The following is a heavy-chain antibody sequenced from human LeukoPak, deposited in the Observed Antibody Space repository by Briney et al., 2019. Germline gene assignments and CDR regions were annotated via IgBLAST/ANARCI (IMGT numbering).Heavy chain of an antibody. CDR1: GCTFTSYG. Sequence: ASVKVSCKASGCTFTSYGISWVRQAPEQGLEWMGWISAYNGNTNYAQKLQGRVTMTTDTSTSTAYMELSSLRSEDTAVYYCVILWFGEPDFDYWGQGTLVTVSS. CDR2: ISAYNGNT. CDR3: VILWFGEPDFDY. D-gene: IGHD3-10*01. V-gene: IGHV1-18*01. J-gene: IGHJ4*02.